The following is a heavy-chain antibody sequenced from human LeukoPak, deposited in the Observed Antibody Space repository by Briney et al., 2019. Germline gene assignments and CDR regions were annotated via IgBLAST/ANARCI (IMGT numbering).Heavy chain of an antibody. D-gene: IGHD3-16*01. J-gene: IGHJ5*02. CDR1: GFTFSSYS. CDR2: IQPDGSEQ. CDR3: ASQHYARFDP. Sequence: GGSLRLSCAASGFTFSSYSMNWVRQAPGKGLEWVGNIQPDGSEQYPVDSLRGRFTISRDNARNSLSLQMNNLRVEDTAVYYCASQHYARFDPWGQGTLVTVSS. V-gene: IGHV3-7*01.